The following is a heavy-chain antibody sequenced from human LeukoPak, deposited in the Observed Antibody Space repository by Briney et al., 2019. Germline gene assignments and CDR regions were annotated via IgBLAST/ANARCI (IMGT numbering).Heavy chain of an antibody. CDR3: ARTYCSSTSCPHYYYYYMDV. Sequence: SETLSLTCTVSRGSISSGSYYWSWIRQPAGKGLEWIGRIYTSGSTNYNPSLKSRVTISLDTSKNQFSLKLSSVTAADTAVYYCARTYCSSTSCPHYYYYYMDVWGKGTTVTVSS. V-gene: IGHV4-61*02. CDR2: IYTSGST. D-gene: IGHD2-2*01. CDR1: RGSISSGSYY. J-gene: IGHJ6*03.